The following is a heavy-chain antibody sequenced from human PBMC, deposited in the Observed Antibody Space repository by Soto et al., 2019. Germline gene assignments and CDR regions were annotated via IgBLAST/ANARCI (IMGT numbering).Heavy chain of an antibody. CDR1: GYSFTSYW. CDR2: IYPGDSDT. J-gene: IGHJ6*02. D-gene: IGHD6-13*01. V-gene: IGHV5-51*01. Sequence: PGESLKISCKGSGYSFTSYWIGWARQMPGKGLEWMGIIYPGDSDTRYSPSFQGQVTISADKSISTAYLQWSSLKASDIAMYYCARTAAAGKYYYGMDDWGQGTTVTVSS. CDR3: ARTAAAGKYYYGMDD.